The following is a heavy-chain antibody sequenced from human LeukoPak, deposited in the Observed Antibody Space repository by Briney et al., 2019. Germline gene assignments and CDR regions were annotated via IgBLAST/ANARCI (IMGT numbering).Heavy chain of an antibody. V-gene: IGHV3-23*01. CDR3: AKELHEVYYYGPDV. D-gene: IGHD5-18*01. CDR1: GFTFTNYA. Sequence: GGSLRLSCTASGFTFTNYAMDWVRQAPGKGLEWVATIFSNGANAFYADSVRGRFTISRDNSKNTLYLQMISLRVEDTAIYYCAKELHEVYYYGPDVWGQGTTVTVSS. CDR2: IFSNGANA. J-gene: IGHJ6*02.